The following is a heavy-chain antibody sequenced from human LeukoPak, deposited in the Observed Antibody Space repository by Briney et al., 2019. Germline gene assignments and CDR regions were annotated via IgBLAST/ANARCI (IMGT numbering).Heavy chain of an antibody. Sequence: ASVKVSCKTSGYTFSSHGISWVRQAPGQGLEWLGIINPSGGSSSYTQKFQGRVTMTRDTSTSTAYMELSSLRSEDTAVYYCARVIKYYYESSAYRADYWGQGTLVTVSS. V-gene: IGHV1-46*01. D-gene: IGHD3-22*01. CDR3: ARVIKYYYESSAYRADY. CDR1: GYTFSSHG. J-gene: IGHJ4*02. CDR2: INPSGGSS.